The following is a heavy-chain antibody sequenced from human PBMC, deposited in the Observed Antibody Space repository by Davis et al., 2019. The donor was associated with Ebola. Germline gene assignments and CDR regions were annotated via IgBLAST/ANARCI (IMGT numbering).Heavy chain of an antibody. V-gene: IGHV1-3*01. CDR2: INAGNGNT. J-gene: IGHJ4*02. CDR3: ARDSSGWYYFDY. D-gene: IGHD6-19*01. CDR1: GYTFTSYA. Sequence: AASVTVSCKASGYTFTSYAMHLVRQAPGQRLEWMGWINAGNGNTKYSQKFQGRVTITRDTSASTAYMELSSLRSEDTAVYYCARDSSGWYYFDYWGQGTLVTVSS.